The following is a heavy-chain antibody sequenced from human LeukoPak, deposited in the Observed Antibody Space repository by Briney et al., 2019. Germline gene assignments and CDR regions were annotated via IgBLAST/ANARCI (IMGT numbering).Heavy chain of an antibody. Sequence: GASVKVSRKTSGYTFTDYYLYWVRQAPGQGPEWMGRISPDNGVTKIAQKFQGRVTMTRDTSINTIYMELGRLTGDDTAVYYCARKTTALDYWGQGTQISV. V-gene: IGHV1-2*06. J-gene: IGHJ4*02. CDR3: ARKTTALDY. CDR2: ISPDNGVT. CDR1: GYTFTDYY. D-gene: IGHD4-17*01.